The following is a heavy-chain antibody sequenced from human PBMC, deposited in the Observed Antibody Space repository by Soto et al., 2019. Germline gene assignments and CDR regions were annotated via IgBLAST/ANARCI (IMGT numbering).Heavy chain of an antibody. D-gene: IGHD5-12*01. CDR1: GFTFSGYS. V-gene: IGHV3-48*02. J-gene: IGHJ4*02. Sequence: GGSLRISCAVSGFTFSGYSMNWVRQVPGKGLEWVSYISSSGSTTFYADSVKGRFTISRDIAKSLLYLQMDTLRDEDTAVYYCAREPQRRGFIDYWGPGTLVTVSS. CDR2: ISSSGSTT. CDR3: AREPQRRGFIDY.